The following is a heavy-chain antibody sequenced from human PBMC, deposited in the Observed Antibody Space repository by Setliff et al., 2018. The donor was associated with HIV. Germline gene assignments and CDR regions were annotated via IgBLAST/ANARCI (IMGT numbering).Heavy chain of an antibody. Sequence: SETLSLTCAVSGDSISSSNWWNWVRQPPGKGLEWIGSIYYSGRTYYNPSLKSRVTISVDTSKNQFSLKLSSVTAADTAVYYCSTYSYGISDAFDIWGQGTMVTVSS. CDR1: GDSISSSNW. J-gene: IGHJ3*02. CDR3: STYSYGISDAFDI. D-gene: IGHD5-18*01. CDR2: IYYSGRT. V-gene: IGHV4-4*02.